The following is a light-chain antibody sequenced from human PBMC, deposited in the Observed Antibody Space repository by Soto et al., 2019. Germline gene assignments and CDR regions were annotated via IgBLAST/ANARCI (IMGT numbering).Light chain of an antibody. V-gene: IGKV3-11*01. CDR3: QHRLNWPPG. J-gene: IGKJ1*01. CDR1: QSVTNY. CDR2: DAS. Sequence: EIFLTQSPDTLSLSPGERATLSCRASQSVTNYIAWYQQRPGQAPRLLIYDASNRASGVPARFSGSGSGTDFTLTISDLEPADFGLYYCQHRLNWPPGVGQGTKVEIK.